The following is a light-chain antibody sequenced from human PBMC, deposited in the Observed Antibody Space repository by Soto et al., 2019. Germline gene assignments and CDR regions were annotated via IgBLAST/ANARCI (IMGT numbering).Light chain of an antibody. CDR2: NDS. J-gene: IGLJ1*01. CDR3: QVWDSSTGV. V-gene: IGLV3-9*01. CDR1: NIGSKN. Sequence: SSELTQPLSVSVALGQTARITCGGNNIGSKNVHWYQQKPGQAPVLVIYNDSNRPSGIPERFSGSNSGNTATLTISRAQAGDEADYYCQVWDSSTGVFGTGTMLTVL.